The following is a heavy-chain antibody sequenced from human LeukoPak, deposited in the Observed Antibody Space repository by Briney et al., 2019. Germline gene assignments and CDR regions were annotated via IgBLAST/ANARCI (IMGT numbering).Heavy chain of an antibody. CDR1: GFTFDDYG. J-gene: IGHJ6*03. V-gene: IGHV3-20*04. CDR3: AGRILLYYMDV. CDR2: INWNGGST. D-gene: IGHD3-10*01. Sequence: GGSLRLSCAASGFTFDDYGMSWVRQAPGKGLEWVSGINWNGGSTGYADSVKGRFTISRDNAKHSLYLQMNSLRAEDTAVYYCAGRILLYYMDVWGKGTTVTVSS.